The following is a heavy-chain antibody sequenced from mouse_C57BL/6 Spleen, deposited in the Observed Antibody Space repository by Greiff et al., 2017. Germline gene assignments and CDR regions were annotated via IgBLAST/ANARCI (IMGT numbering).Heavy chain of an antibody. CDR2: ISDGGSYT. Sequence: EVKLVESGGGLVKPGGSLKLSCAASGFTFSSYAMSWVRQTPEKRLEWVATISDGGSYTYYPDNVKGRFTISRDNAKNNLYLQMSHLKSEDTAMYYCARDGGDYFDYWGKGTTLTVSS. CDR3: ARDGGDYFDY. CDR1: GFTFSSYA. V-gene: IGHV5-4*01. J-gene: IGHJ2*01.